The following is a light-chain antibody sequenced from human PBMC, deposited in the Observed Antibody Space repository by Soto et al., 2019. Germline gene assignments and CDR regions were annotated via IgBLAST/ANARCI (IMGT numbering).Light chain of an antibody. CDR1: QSVSSH. Sequence: EIVLTQFPATLSLSPGERATLYCRASQSVSSHLAWYQQKPGQAPRLLIYGAFNRATGIPNRFSGSGSGTDFTLTISSLEPEDFAVYYCHQRSNWPRTFGQGTEVEIK. J-gene: IGKJ1*01. CDR3: HQRSNWPRT. V-gene: IGKV3-11*01. CDR2: GAF.